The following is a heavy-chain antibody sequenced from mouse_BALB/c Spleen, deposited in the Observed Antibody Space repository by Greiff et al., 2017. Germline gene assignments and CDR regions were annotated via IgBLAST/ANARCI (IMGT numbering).Heavy chain of an antibody. Sequence: EVQLQQSGPELVKPGASVKISCKASGYSFTGYYMHWVKQSHVKSLEWIGRINPYNGATSYNQNFKDKASLTVDKSSSTAYMELHSLTSEDSAVYYCASALYGNYEGFAYWGKGTLVTVSA. V-gene: IGHV1-31*01. J-gene: IGHJ3*01. CDR1: GYSFTGYY. D-gene: IGHD2-10*02. CDR2: INPYNGAT. CDR3: ASALYGNYEGFAY.